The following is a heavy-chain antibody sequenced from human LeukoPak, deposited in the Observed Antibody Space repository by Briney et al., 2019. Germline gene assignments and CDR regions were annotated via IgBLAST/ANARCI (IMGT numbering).Heavy chain of an antibody. CDR2: ITSSGGYI. CDR3: ARELTWVGATGHFDY. V-gene: IGHV3-21*01. Sequence: EGSLRLSCAASGFTFSSYSMNWVRQAPGKGLEWVSSITSSGGYIHYSDSVKGRFTISRDNAKNSLYLQMNSLRAEDTAVYYCARELTWVGATGHFDYWGQGTLVTVSS. D-gene: IGHD1-26*01. CDR1: GFTFSSYS. J-gene: IGHJ4*02.